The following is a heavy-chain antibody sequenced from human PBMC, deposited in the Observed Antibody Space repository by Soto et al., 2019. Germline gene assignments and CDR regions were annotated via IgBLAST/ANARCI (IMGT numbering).Heavy chain of an antibody. D-gene: IGHD2-15*01. V-gene: IGHV3-30-3*01. Sequence: PGGSLRLSCAASGFTFSSYAMHWVRQAPGKGLEWVAVISYDGSNKYYADSVKGRFTISRDNSKNTLYLQMNSLRAEDTAVYYCARGSNMSGGSRGGAFDIWGQGTMVTVSS. J-gene: IGHJ3*02. CDR1: GFTFSSYA. CDR2: ISYDGSNK. CDR3: ARGSNMSGGSRGGAFDI.